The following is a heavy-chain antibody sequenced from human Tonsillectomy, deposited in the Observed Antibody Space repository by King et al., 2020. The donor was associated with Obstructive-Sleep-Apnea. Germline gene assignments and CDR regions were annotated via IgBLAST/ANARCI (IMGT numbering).Heavy chain of an antibody. CDR3: AGTGSITAAGYLDY. D-gene: IGHD6-13*01. V-gene: IGHV3-7*03. J-gene: IGHJ4*02. CDR2: IKQDGSEK. CDR1: GFTFSSYW. Sequence: VQLVESGGGLVQPGGSLRLSCAASGFTFSSYWMTWVRQAPGKGLEWVANIKQDGSEKYYVDSVKGRFTISRDNAKNSLYLQMKSLRAEDTAVYYWAGTGSITAAGYLDYWGQGTLVIVSS.